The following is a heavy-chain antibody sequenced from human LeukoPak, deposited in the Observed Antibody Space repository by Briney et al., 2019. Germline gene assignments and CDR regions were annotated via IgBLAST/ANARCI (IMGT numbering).Heavy chain of an antibody. CDR2: ISAYNGNT. Sequence: ASVKVSCKASGYTFTSYGINWVRQAPGQGLEWMGWISAYNGNTNYAQNLQGRVTMTTDTSTSTAYMELRSLRSDDTAVYYCARDRDHYYGSGSYLKNAFDIWGQGTMVTVSS. D-gene: IGHD3-10*01. J-gene: IGHJ3*02. V-gene: IGHV1-18*04. CDR3: ARDRDHYYGSGSYLKNAFDI. CDR1: GYTFTSYG.